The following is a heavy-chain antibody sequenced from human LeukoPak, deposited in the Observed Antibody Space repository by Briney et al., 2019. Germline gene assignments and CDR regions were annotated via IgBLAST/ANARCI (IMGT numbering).Heavy chain of an antibody. CDR2: FDPEDGET. Sequence: GASVKVSCKVSGYTLTELPMHWVRQAPGKGLEWMGGFDPEDGETIYAQKFQGRVTMTEDTSTDTAYMELSSLRSEDTAVYYCATVYLGDSSRWYDLSYWGQGTLVTVCS. D-gene: IGHD6-13*01. CDR3: ATVYLGDSSRWYDLSY. J-gene: IGHJ4*02. CDR1: GYTLTELP. V-gene: IGHV1-24*01.